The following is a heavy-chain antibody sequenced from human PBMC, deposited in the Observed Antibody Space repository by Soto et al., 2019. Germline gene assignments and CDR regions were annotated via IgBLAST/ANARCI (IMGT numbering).Heavy chain of an antibody. Sequence: QVQRVESGGGVVQPGRSLRLSCAASGFTFSSYAMHWVRQAPGKGLEWVAVISYDGSNKYYADSVKGRFTISRDNSKNTLYLQMNSLRAEDTAVYYCARDPMGRYYGSGSYYFDYWGQGTLVTVSS. D-gene: IGHD3-10*01. V-gene: IGHV3-30-3*01. CDR1: GFTFSSYA. J-gene: IGHJ4*02. CDR3: ARDPMGRYYGSGSYYFDY. CDR2: ISYDGSNK.